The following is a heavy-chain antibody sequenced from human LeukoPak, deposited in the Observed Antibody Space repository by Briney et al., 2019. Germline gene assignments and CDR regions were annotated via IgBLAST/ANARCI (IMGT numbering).Heavy chain of an antibody. CDR3: ARDLVTVTKGFDI. J-gene: IGHJ3*02. V-gene: IGHV4-59*11. D-gene: IGHD4-17*01. CDR1: DDSFSSHY. CDR2: ISYIGST. Sequence: SETLSLTCAVSDDSFSSHYWTWVRQPPGKGLECIGSISYIGSTNYNPSLKSRVTISIDTSRNQFSLRLSSVTAADTAVYYCARDLVTVTKGFDIWGQGTMVSVSS.